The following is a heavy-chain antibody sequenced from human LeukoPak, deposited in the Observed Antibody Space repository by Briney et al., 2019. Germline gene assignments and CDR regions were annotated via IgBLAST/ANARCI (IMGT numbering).Heavy chain of an antibody. CDR1: GFIFSSYA. V-gene: IGHV3-23*01. D-gene: IGHD6-19*01. CDR3: AKDLRGSGWYYFDY. Sequence: GGSLRLSCAASGFIFSSYAMSWVRQAPGKGLEWVSTISGSGGSTYYADSVKGRFTISRDNSKNTVYLQMNSLRAEDTAVYYCAKDLRGSGWYYFDYWGQGTLVTVSS. J-gene: IGHJ4*02. CDR2: ISGSGGST.